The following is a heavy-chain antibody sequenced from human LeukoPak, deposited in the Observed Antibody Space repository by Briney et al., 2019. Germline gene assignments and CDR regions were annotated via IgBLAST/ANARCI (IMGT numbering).Heavy chain of an antibody. J-gene: IGHJ4*02. CDR3: ARRPSAAGFDY. D-gene: IGHD3-10*01. CDR1: GYSFTSYW. Sequence: NRGESLKISCKGSGYSFTSYWISWVRQMPGKGLEWMGIIYPGDSDTRYSPSFQGQVTISADKSISTAYLQWSSLKASDTAMYYCARRPSAAGFDYWGQGTLVTVSS. CDR2: IYPGDSDT. V-gene: IGHV5-51*01.